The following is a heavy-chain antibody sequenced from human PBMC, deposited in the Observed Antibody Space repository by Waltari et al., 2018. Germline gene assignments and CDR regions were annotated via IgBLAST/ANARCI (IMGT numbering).Heavy chain of an antibody. D-gene: IGHD1-26*01. CDR3: ARGKYQYGGNYFMF. J-gene: IGHJ4*02. V-gene: IGHV4-34*01. CDR1: GGPFSGYY. CDR2: INHSGNT. Sequence: QVQLQQWGAGLLKPSETLSLTCAVYGGPFSGYYWSWIRQPPGKGLEWIGEINHSGNTNYNPSLKSRVTISGDTSKNQFSLHLSSVTAADTAVYFCARGKYQYGGNYFMFWDQGVLVTVSS.